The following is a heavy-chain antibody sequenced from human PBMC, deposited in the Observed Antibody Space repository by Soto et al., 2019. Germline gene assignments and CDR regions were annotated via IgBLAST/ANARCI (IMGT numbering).Heavy chain of an antibody. V-gene: IGHV3-30-3*01. J-gene: IGHJ3*02. CDR1: GFTFSSYA. D-gene: IGHD1-1*01. CDR2: ISYDGSNK. Sequence: GGSLRLSCAASGFTFSSYAMHWVRQAPGKGLEWVAVISYDGSNKYYADPVKGRFTISRDNSKNTLYLQMNSLRAEDTAVYYCAREGPNVAHDAFDIWGQGTMVTVSS. CDR3: AREGPNVAHDAFDI.